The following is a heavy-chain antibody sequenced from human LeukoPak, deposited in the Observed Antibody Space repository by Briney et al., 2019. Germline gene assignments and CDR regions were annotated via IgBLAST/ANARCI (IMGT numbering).Heavy chain of an antibody. D-gene: IGHD1-26*01. V-gene: IGHV4-34*01. CDR2: INHCGST. CDR3: ARRYSGSYYYHRTNWFDP. CDR1: GWSFSRYY. J-gene: IGHJ5*02. Sequence: SETLSLTCAVYGWSFSRYYWSWIRQPPGKGLEWTGEINHCGSTNYNPSLKSRVTISVDTSKNQFSLKLSSVTAADTAVYYCARRYSGSYYYHRTNWFDPWGQGTLVTVSS.